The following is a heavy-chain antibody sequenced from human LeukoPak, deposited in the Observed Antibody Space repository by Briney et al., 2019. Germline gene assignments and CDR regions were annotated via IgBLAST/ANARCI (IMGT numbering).Heavy chain of an antibody. V-gene: IGHV3-7*01. CDR2: IKQDGSEK. CDR3: ARRWDQTYDFWSGHHHYFDY. J-gene: IGHJ4*02. CDR1: GFTFSSYW. D-gene: IGHD3-3*01. Sequence: GGSLRLSCAASGFTFSSYWMSWVRQAPGKGLEWVANIKQDGSEKYYVDSVKGRFTISRDNAKNSLYLQMNSLRAEDTAVYYCARRWDQTYDFWSGHHHYFDYWGQGTLVTVSS.